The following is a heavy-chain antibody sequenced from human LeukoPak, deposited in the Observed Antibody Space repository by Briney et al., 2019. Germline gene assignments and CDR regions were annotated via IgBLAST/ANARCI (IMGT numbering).Heavy chain of an antibody. CDR1: GGSISSYY. Sequence: SETLSLTCTVSGGSISSYYWSWIRQPPGKGLEWIGYIYYSGSTNYNPSLKSRVTISVDTSKNQFSLKLSSVTAADTAVYYCASGQWLVTHFDYWGQGTLVTVSS. D-gene: IGHD6-19*01. J-gene: IGHJ4*02. CDR2: IYYSGST. V-gene: IGHV4-59*01. CDR3: ASGQWLVTHFDY.